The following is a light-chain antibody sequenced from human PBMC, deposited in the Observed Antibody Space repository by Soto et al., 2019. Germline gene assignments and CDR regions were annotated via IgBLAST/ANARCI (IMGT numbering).Light chain of an antibody. CDR1: QSLLHSNGYNY. J-gene: IGKJ1*01. CDR3: MKAIQTPVT. CDR2: LGS. Sequence: DIVMTQSPLSLPVTPGEPASISCRSSQSLLHSNGYNYLDWYLQKPGQSPQLLIYLGSNRASGVPDGFSGSGSGTDFTLKISRVEAEDVGVYYCMKAIQTPVTLGQGTKVEIK. V-gene: IGKV2-28*01.